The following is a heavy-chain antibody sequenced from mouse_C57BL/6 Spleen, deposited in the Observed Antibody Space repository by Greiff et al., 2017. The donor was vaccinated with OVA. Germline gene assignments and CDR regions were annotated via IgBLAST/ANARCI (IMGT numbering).Heavy chain of an antibody. D-gene: IGHD2-4*01. CDR3: ARVYYDYAWFAY. J-gene: IGHJ3*01. Sequence: EVKLQESGPELVKPGASVKIPCKASGYTFTDYNMDWVKQSHGKSLEWIGDINPNNGGTIYNQKFKGKATLTVDKSSSTAYMELRSLTSEDTAVYYCARVYYDYAWFAYWGQGTLVTVSA. CDR2: INPNNGGT. V-gene: IGHV1-18*01. CDR1: GYTFTDYN.